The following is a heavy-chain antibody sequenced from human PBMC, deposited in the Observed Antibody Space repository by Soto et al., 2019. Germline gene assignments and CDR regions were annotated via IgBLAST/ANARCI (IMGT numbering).Heavy chain of an antibody. CDR3: AKRDSGSGFAP. D-gene: IGHD3-10*01. CDR1: GFAFSSYC. J-gene: IGHJ5*02. V-gene: IGHV3-23*01. CDR2: IDSAGNT. Sequence: EVQLLESGGGLVQPGGSLRLSCAASGFAFSSYCMHWVRQAPGQGLECVSAIDSAGNTYYADSVKGRFTISRDNSHKTFYRQMGGQRAEDTAMYYCAKRDSGSGFAPWGQGTMVTVSS.